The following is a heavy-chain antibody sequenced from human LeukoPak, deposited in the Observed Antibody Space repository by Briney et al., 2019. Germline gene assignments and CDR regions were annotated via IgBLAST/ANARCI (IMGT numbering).Heavy chain of an antibody. D-gene: IGHD3-22*01. Sequence: TGGSLRLSCAASGFTFSSYGMHWVRQAPGKGLEWVSYISSSSSTIYYADSVKGRFTISRDNAKNSLYLQMNSLRAEDTAVYYCAREYYYDSSGYYFGYYGMDVWGQGTTVTVSS. CDR2: ISSSSSTI. CDR1: GFTFSSYG. J-gene: IGHJ6*02. CDR3: AREYYYDSSGYYFGYYGMDV. V-gene: IGHV3-48*01.